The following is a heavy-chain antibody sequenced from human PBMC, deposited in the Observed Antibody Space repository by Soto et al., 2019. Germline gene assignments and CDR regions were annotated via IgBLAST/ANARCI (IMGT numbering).Heavy chain of an antibody. D-gene: IGHD2-15*01. V-gene: IGHV4-30-4*01. CDR2: IFYSGTSS. J-gene: IGHJ5*02. Sequence: SETLSLTCSVSGGSITSGDYHWSWIRQPPGKGLEWIAYIFYSGTSSYYNPSLRSRTHISIDTSRNQFSLTLTSVTAADTAVYYGARFAGGVVATWGQGTLVTVSS. CDR1: GGSITSGDYH. CDR3: ARFAGGVVAT.